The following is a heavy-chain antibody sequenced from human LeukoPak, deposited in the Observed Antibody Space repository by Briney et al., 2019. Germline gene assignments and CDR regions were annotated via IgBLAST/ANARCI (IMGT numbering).Heavy chain of an antibody. Sequence: GASVKVSCKASGDTFTSYGISWVRQAPGQGLEWMGWISAYNGNTNYAQKLQGRVTMTTDTSTSTAYMELRSLRSDDTAVYYCARTKNVLRFLEIDYWGQGTLVTVSS. CDR1: GDTFTSYG. CDR2: ISAYNGNT. V-gene: IGHV1-18*01. CDR3: ARTKNVLRFLEIDY. D-gene: IGHD3-3*01. J-gene: IGHJ4*02.